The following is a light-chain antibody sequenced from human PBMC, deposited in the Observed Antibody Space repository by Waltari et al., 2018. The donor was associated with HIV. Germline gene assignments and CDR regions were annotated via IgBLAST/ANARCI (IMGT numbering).Light chain of an antibody. V-gene: IGLV2-14*01. Sequence: QSALTQPASVSGSPGQSITISCTGTSSDVGGSNYVSWYQQHPGKAPKLMIYEVSNRPSGVSNRFAGSKSGNTASLTISGLQAEDEADYCSSYTSSSTLVFGTGTKVTVL. CDR3: SSYTSSSTLV. CDR1: SSDVGGSNY. CDR2: EVS. J-gene: IGLJ1*01.